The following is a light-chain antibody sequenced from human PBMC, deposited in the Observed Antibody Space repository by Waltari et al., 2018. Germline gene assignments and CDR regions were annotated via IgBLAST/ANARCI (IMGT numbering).Light chain of an antibody. CDR3: QSYDTRLSGSVI. Sequence: QSVLPQPPSVSGAPGQRVTISCIGVSSNIGAGHTVPRSQQLPQTAPKLLIYGSTNRPSGISDRFSGSKSGTSASLVITGLQTEDEAVYYCQSYDTRLSGSVIFGGGTELTVL. V-gene: IGLV1-40*01. CDR1: SSNIGAGHT. J-gene: IGLJ2*01. CDR2: GST.